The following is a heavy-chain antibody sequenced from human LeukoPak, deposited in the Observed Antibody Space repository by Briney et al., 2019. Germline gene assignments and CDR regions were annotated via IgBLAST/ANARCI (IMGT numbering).Heavy chain of an antibody. J-gene: IGHJ4*02. CDR2: IKEDGSEQ. Sequence: TGGSLRLSCAASRFTFSNYWMSWVRQAPGKGLEWVANIKEDGSEQYYADSVKGRFTISRDNAKNSLFLQMNSLRVEDTAVYYCAGDRLGRVCYRPLYYFDNWGRGTLVTVSS. CDR3: AGDRLGRVCYRPLYYFDN. D-gene: IGHD2-8*02. V-gene: IGHV3-7*01. CDR1: RFTFSNYW.